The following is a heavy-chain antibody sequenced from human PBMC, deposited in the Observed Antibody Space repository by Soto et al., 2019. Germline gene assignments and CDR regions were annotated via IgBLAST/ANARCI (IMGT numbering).Heavy chain of an antibody. V-gene: IGHV1-18*04. CDR1: GYTFTSYG. Sequence: ASVQVSCKASGYTFTSYGISWVRQAPGQGLEWMGWISAYNGNTNYAQKLQGRVTMTTDTSTSTAYMELRSLRSDDTAVYYCERGCSSQLRYYYYYYGMDVWGQGTTVTVS. D-gene: IGHD2-2*01. J-gene: IGHJ6*02. CDR2: ISAYNGNT. CDR3: ERGCSSQLRYYYYYYGMDV.